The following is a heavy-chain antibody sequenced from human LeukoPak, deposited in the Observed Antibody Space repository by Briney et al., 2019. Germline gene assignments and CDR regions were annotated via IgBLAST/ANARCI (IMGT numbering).Heavy chain of an antibody. D-gene: IGHD6-13*01. CDR1: GFTFSSYA. J-gene: IGHJ4*02. V-gene: IGHV3-23*01. CDR2: ISGSGGSP. CDR3: APDAVQQLILDY. Sequence: GGSLRLSCAASGFTFSSYAMSWVRQAPGKGLEWVSAISGSGGSPYYADSVKGRFTISRDNSKNTLYLQMNSLRAEDTAVYYCAPDAVQQLILDYWGQGTLVTVSS.